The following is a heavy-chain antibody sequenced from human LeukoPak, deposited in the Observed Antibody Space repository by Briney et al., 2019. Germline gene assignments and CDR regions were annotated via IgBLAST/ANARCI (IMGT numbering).Heavy chain of an antibody. CDR2: ISYDGTNQ. V-gene: IGHV3-30*04. D-gene: IGHD3-16*01. CDR1: GLTFSTYA. J-gene: IGHJ6*02. CDR3: ARDSYGMDV. Sequence: GGSLRLSCCAASGLTFSTYAMHWVRQAPGKGLEWVAVISYDGTNQYYADSVKGRFTISRDNSKNTLYLQMNSLRAEDTAVYYYARDSYGMDVWGQGTPVTVSS.